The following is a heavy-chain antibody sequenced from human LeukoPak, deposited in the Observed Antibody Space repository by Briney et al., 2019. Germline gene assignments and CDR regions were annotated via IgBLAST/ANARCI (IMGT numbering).Heavy chain of an antibody. J-gene: IGHJ4*02. V-gene: IGHV3-30*18. CDR2: ISDDGRRK. D-gene: IGHD4-17*01. Sequence: GGSLRLSCAASGFSFISYGMPWVRQARGKGLEWVGVISDDGRRKDYADSVKGRFTISRDNSKDTLYLQMNSLRVEDTAVYYCAKRPSDYGDYVSYFDYWGQGTLVTVSS. CDR3: AKRPSDYGDYVSYFDY. CDR1: GFSFISYG.